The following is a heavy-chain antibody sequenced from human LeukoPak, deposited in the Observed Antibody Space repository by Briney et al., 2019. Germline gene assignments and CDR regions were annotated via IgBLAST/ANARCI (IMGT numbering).Heavy chain of an antibody. V-gene: IGHV3-33*01. CDR3: ARGSSSWPGDAFDI. J-gene: IGHJ3*02. Sequence: PGGSLRLSCAASGFTFSSYGMHWVRQAPGKGLEWVAVIWYDGSNEYYADSVKGRFTISRDNSKNTLYLQMNSLRAEDTAVYYCARGSSSWPGDAFDIWGQGTMVTVSS. CDR2: IWYDGSNE. D-gene: IGHD6-13*01. CDR1: GFTFSSYG.